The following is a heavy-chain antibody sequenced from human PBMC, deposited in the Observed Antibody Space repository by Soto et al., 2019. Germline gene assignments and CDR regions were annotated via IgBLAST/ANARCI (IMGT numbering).Heavy chain of an antibody. CDR2: IYHSGST. V-gene: IGHV4-61*01. D-gene: IGHD5-12*01. CDR1: GGSVSSGSYY. J-gene: IGHJ5*02. Sequence: QVQLQESGPGLVKPSETLSLTCTVSGGSVSSGSYYWSWIRQPPGKGLEWIGEIYHSGSTNYNPSLKSRVTISVDKSKNQFSLKLSSVTAADTAVYYCARRTWIPQMGWFDPWGQGTLVTVSS. CDR3: ARRTWIPQMGWFDP.